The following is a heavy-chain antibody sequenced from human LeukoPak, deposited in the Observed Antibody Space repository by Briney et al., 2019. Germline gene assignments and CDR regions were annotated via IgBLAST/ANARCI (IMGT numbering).Heavy chain of an antibody. J-gene: IGHJ4*02. D-gene: IGHD3-10*01. CDR2: IIPIFGTA. V-gene: IGHV1-69*13. CDR3: ARDIPMVGLFDY. Sequence: SVKVSCKASGGTFSSYAISWVRQAPGQGLEWMGGIIPIFGTANYAQKFQGRVTITADESTSTAYMELSSLRSEDTAVYYCARDIPMVGLFDYWGQGTLVSVSS. CDR1: GGTFSSYA.